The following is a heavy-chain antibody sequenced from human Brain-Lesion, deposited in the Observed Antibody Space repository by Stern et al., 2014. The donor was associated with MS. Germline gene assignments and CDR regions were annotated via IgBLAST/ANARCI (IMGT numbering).Heavy chain of an antibody. J-gene: IGHJ6*02. CDR1: GYTLTELS. D-gene: IGHD3-3*01. V-gene: IGHV1-24*01. CDR3: ARDRDDFRSGYSAPTKGYGLDV. Sequence: VQLVESGAEVKKPGASVKVSCKVSGYTLTELSMHWVRQAPGKGLEWMGGFDPEDGAKIYAQKFQGRVTMTEDTSTDTAYMELSSLRSEDTVVYYCARDRDDFRSGYSAPTKGYGLDVWGQGTTVTVTS. CDR2: FDPEDGAK.